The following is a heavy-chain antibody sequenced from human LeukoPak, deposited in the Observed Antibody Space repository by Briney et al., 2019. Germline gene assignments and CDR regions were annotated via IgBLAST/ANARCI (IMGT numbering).Heavy chain of an antibody. CDR1: GGSFSGYY. CDR3: ARGRQDIVVVVAATRYYYMDV. Sequence: SETLSLTCAVYGGSFSGYYWSWIRQPPGKGLEWIGEINHSGSTNYNPSLKSRVTISVDTSKNQFSLKLSSVTAADTAVYYCARGRQDIVVVVAATRYYYMDVWGKGTTVTVSS. J-gene: IGHJ6*03. CDR2: INHSGST. V-gene: IGHV4-34*01. D-gene: IGHD2-15*01.